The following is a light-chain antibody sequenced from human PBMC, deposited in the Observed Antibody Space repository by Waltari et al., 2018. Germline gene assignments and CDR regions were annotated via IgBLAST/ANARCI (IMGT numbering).Light chain of an antibody. CDR1: QDISNY. J-gene: IGKJ4*01. CDR3: QQYDNLPRVT. CDR2: DAS. V-gene: IGKV1-33*01. Sequence: DIQMTQSPSSLSASVGDRVTITCQASQDISNYLNWYQQKPGKAPKLLIYDASNLETVVPSRFSGSGSGTDFTFTISSLQPEDIATYYCQQYDNLPRVTFGGGTKVEIK.